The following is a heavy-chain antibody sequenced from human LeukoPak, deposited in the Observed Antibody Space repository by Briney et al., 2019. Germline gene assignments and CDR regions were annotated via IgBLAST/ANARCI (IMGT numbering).Heavy chain of an antibody. D-gene: IGHD3-22*01. Sequence: GRSLRLSCAASGFTLSSYAMHWVRQAPGKGLEWVAVISYDGSNKYYADSVKGRFTISRDNSKNTLYLQMNSLRAEDTAVYYCARGVTDYYYDSSGYLPNWGQGTLVTVSS. CDR1: GFTLSSYA. V-gene: IGHV3-30-3*01. CDR3: ARGVTDYYYDSSGYLPN. CDR2: ISYDGSNK. J-gene: IGHJ4*02.